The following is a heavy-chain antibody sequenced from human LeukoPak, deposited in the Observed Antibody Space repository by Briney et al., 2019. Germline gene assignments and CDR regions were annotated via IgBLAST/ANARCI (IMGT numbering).Heavy chain of an antibody. CDR1: GFTFSDYY. D-gene: IGHD5-24*01. Sequence: GGSPRLSCAASGFTFSDYYMSWIRQAPGKGLEWVSYISSSGSTIYYADSVKGRFTISRDNAKSSLYLQMNSLRAEDTAVYYCARGAGRDGYNLNWFDPWGQGTLVTVSS. V-gene: IGHV3-11*01. J-gene: IGHJ5*02. CDR3: ARGAGRDGYNLNWFDP. CDR2: ISSSGSTI.